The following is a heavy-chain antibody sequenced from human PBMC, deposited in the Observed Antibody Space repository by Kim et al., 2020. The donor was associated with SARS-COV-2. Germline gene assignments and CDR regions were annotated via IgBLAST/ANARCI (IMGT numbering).Heavy chain of an antibody. CDR1: GGSFSGYY. CDR3: ARTRFGEKYLGMFDY. D-gene: IGHD3-10*01. Sequence: SETLSLTCAVYGGSFSGYYWSWIRQPPGKGLEWIGEINHSGSTNYNPSLTSRVTISVDTSKNQFSLKLSSVTAADTAWYYCARTRFGEKYLGMFDYWGQGTLVTVSS. V-gene: IGHV4-34*01. J-gene: IGHJ4*02. CDR2: INHSGST.